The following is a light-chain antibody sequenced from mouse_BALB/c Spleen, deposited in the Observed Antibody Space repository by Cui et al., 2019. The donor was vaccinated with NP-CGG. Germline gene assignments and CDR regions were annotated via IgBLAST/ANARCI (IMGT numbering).Light chain of an antibody. CDR3: ALWYSNHWV. CDR2: DTN. CDR1: TGAVTTSNY. J-gene: IGLJ1*01. V-gene: IGLV1*01. Sequence: GVLTQESALTTSPGETVTLTRRSSTGAVTTSNYANWVQVKPDHLFTSLIGDTNNRAPGVPARFSGSLIGDKAALTITGAQTEDEAIYFCALWYSNHWVFGGGTKLTVL.